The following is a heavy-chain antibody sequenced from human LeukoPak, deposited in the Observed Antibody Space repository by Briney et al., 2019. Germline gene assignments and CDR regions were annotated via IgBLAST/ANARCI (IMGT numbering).Heavy chain of an antibody. D-gene: IGHD3-22*01. CDR2: IYYSGST. CDR1: GGSFSGYY. CDR3: ARYYYDSSGSTIYYYYYGMDV. Sequence: SETLSLTCADYGGSFSGYYWSWIRQPPGKGLEWIGYIYYSGSTYYNPSLKSRVTISVDTSKNQFSLKLSSVTAADTAVYYCARYYYDSSGSTIYYYYYGMDVWGQGTTVTVSS. V-gene: IGHV4-30-4*01. J-gene: IGHJ6*02.